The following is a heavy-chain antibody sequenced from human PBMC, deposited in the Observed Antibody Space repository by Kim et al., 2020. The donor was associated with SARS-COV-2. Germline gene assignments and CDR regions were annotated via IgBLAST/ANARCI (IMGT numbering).Heavy chain of an antibody. CDR2: IYYSGST. D-gene: IGHD6-13*01. CDR3: ARERAGSSWYPPDY. J-gene: IGHJ4*02. Sequence: SETLSLTCTVSGGSISSSSYYWGWIRQPPGKGLEWIGTIYYSGSTYYNPSLKSRVTISVDTSKSQFSLKLSPLTAADTAVYYCARERAGSSWYPPDYWGQGTLVTVSS. V-gene: IGHV4-39*02. CDR1: GGSISSSSYY.